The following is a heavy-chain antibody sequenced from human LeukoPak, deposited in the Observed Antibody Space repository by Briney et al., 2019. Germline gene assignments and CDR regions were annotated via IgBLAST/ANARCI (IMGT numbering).Heavy chain of an antibody. CDR1: GYTFTGYY. CDR3: ARVNNRLTTIVVAGSLRY. J-gene: IGHJ4*02. Sequence: ASVKVSCKASGYTFTGYYMHWVRQAPGQGLEWMGWINPNSGGTNYAQKFQGRVTMTRDTSISTAYMELSRLRSDDTAVYYCARVNNRLTTIVVAGSLRYWGQGTLVTVSS. D-gene: IGHD3-22*01. V-gene: IGHV1-2*02. CDR2: INPNSGGT.